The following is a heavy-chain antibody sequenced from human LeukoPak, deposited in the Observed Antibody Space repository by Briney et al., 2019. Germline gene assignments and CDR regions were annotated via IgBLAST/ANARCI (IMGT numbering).Heavy chain of an antibody. CDR3: AKDMGRYYYDSSGNLINYYYYGMDV. Sequence: PGGSLRLSCAASGFTFDDYAMHWVRQAPGKGLEWVSPISGDGGSTYYADSVKGRFTISRDNSKNSLYLQMNSLRTEDTALYYCAKDMGRYYYDSSGNLINYYYYGMDVWGQGTTVTVSS. J-gene: IGHJ6*02. V-gene: IGHV3-43*02. CDR1: GFTFDDYA. D-gene: IGHD3-22*01. CDR2: ISGDGGST.